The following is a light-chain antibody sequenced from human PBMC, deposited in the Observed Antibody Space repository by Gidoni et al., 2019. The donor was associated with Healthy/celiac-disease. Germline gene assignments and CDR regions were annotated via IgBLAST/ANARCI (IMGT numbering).Light chain of an antibody. Sequence: DIQIPQSPSSLSASVGDRVTITCRTSQSISSYLNWYQQKPGKAPKLLIYAASSLQSGVPSRFSGSGSGTDFTLTISSLQPEDFATYYCQQSYSTPRLTFGGGTKVEIK. V-gene: IGKV1-39*01. CDR3: QQSYSTPRLT. CDR2: AAS. J-gene: IGKJ4*01. CDR1: QSISSY.